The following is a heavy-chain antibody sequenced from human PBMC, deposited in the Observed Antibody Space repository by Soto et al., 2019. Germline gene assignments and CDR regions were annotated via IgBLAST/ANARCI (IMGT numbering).Heavy chain of an antibody. CDR3: ARDPPEGYTNFDS. Sequence: GGSLRLSCAASGFTFSRNSMNWVRQAPGMGLEWISYIGSSSSTIYYADSVKGRFTISRDNAKNSLFLQMNSLRAEDTAVYYCARDPPEGYTNFDSWGQGTLVTVSS. CDR1: GFTFSRNS. CDR2: IGSSSSTI. D-gene: IGHD1-1*01. J-gene: IGHJ4*02. V-gene: IGHV3-48*01.